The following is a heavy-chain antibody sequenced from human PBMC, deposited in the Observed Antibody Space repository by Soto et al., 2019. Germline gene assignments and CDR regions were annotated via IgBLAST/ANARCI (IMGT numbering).Heavy chain of an antibody. CDR1: GGSISSGGYY. CDR2: IYYSGST. Sequence: PTETLSLTCTVSGGSISSGGYYWSWIRQHPGKGLEWIGYIYYSGSTYYNPSLKSRVTISVDTSKNQFSLKLSSVTAADTAVYYCARDSDYGDYVDYWGQGTLVTVSS. CDR3: ARDSDYGDYVDY. D-gene: IGHD4-17*01. J-gene: IGHJ4*02. V-gene: IGHV4-31*03.